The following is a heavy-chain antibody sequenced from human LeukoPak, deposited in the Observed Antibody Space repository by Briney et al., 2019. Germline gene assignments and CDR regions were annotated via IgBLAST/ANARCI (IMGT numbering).Heavy chain of an antibody. D-gene: IGHD4-11*01. CDR1: GFTFSGYP. Sequence: PGGSLRLSCAASGFTFSGYPIHWVRQAPGKGLEWVAVISYDGSNKYYADSVKGRFTISRDNSKNTLYLQMNSLRAEDTAVYYCAKDRIDYSFDYWGQGTLVTVSS. J-gene: IGHJ4*02. CDR3: AKDRIDYSFDY. V-gene: IGHV3-30-3*02. CDR2: ISYDGSNK.